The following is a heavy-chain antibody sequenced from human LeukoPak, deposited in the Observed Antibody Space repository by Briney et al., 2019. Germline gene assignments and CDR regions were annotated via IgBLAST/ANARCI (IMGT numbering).Heavy chain of an antibody. D-gene: IGHD1-20*01. CDR2: ISSSSSPI. CDR1: GFTFSNYI. CDR3: ARVNWNDVGSFDY. V-gene: IGHV3-48*02. Sequence: AGGSLRLSCAASGFTFSNYIMNWVRQAPGKGLEWLSHISSSSSPIYYADSVKGRFTISRDNAKNSLYLQMNSLRDEDTGVYYCARVNWNDVGSFDYWGQGTLVTVSS. J-gene: IGHJ4*02.